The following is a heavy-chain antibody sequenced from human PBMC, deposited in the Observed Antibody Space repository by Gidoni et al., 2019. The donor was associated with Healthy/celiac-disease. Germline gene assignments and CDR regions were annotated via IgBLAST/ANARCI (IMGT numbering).Heavy chain of an antibody. CDR3: AKDAAVAGNYYYYYYMDV. V-gene: IGHV3-30*18. Sequence: QVQLVESGGGVVQPGRSLRLSCAASGFTFSSYGMHWVRQAPGKGLEWVAVISYDGSNKYYADSVKGLFTISRDNSKNTLYLQMNSLRAEDTAVYYCAKDAAVAGNYYYYYYMDVWGKGTTVTVSS. J-gene: IGHJ6*03. CDR1: GFTFSSYG. D-gene: IGHD6-19*01. CDR2: ISYDGSNK.